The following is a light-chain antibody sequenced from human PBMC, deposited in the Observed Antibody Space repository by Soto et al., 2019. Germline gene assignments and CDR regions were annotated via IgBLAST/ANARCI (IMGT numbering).Light chain of an antibody. Sequence: AIRMTQSPSSFSASTGDRVTITCRASQGISSYLAWYQQKPGKAPKLLIYAPSTLQSGVPSRFSGSGSGTDFTLTISCLQSEDFATYYCQQYYSYPQTFGQGTKLEIK. V-gene: IGKV1-8*01. CDR3: QQYYSYPQT. CDR1: QGISSY. CDR2: APS. J-gene: IGKJ2*01.